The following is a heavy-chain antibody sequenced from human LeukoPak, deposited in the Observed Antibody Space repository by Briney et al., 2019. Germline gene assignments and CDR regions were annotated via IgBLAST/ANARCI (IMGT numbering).Heavy chain of an antibody. CDR1: GFMFHDYV. CDR3: SRSPSFTLGGGYLDS. V-gene: IGHV3-9*01. D-gene: IGHD3-16*01. J-gene: IGHJ4*02. Sequence: GGSLRLSCVGSGFMFHDYVMHWVRQVPGMGLEWVAGVSWNCDHIGYADSVKGRFTISRDNDRNTLHLEMKSLRVDDAAIYFCSRSPSFTLGGGYLDSWGLGSLVTVSS. CDR2: VSWNCDHI.